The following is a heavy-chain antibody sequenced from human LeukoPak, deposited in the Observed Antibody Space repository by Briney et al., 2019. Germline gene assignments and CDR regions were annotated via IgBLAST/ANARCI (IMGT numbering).Heavy chain of an antibody. V-gene: IGHV3-30*18. CDR2: ISYDGSNK. J-gene: IGHJ4*02. D-gene: IGHD6-13*01. CDR1: GFTVSSYG. CDR3: AKDQVKEIAAAGPVGFYFDY. Sequence: GGSLRLSFAASGFTVSSYGMHWVRQAPGKGLEWVAVISYDGSNKYYADSVKGRFTISRDNSKNTLYLQMNSLRAEDTAVYYCAKDQVKEIAAAGPVGFYFDYWGQGTLVTVSS.